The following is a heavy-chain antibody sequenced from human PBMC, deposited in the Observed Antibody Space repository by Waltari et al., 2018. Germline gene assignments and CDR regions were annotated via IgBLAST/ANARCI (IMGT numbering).Heavy chain of an antibody. Sequence: QLQLQESGSGLVKPSQTLSLTCAVSGGSISRGGYSWRWIRQPPGKGLEWIGYIYHSGSTYYNPSLKSRVTISVDRSKNQFSLKLSSVTAADTAVYYCARVHAYDFWSGYYSGWFDPWGQGTLVTVSS. V-gene: IGHV4-30-2*01. D-gene: IGHD3-3*01. CDR1: GGSISRGGYS. CDR2: IYHSGST. CDR3: ARVHAYDFWSGYYSGWFDP. J-gene: IGHJ5*02.